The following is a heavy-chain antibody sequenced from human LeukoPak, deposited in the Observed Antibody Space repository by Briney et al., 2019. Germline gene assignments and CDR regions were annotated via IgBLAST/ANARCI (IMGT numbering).Heavy chain of an antibody. Sequence: SETLSLTCTVSVGSISSGNYYWSWIRQPAGKGLEWIGHIYTSGTTYNPSLKSRVTISVDTSKNQFSLNLSSMTAADTAVYYRARDSLYNFWSGCYHTTYYFDYWVQGTLVTVSS. J-gene: IGHJ4*02. CDR1: VGSISSGNYY. D-gene: IGHD3-3*01. V-gene: IGHV4-61*09. CDR2: IYTSGT. CDR3: ARDSLYNFWSGCYHTTYYFDY.